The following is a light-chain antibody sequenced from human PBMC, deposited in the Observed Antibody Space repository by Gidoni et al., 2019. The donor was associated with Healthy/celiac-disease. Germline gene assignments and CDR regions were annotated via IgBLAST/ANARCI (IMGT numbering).Light chain of an antibody. V-gene: IGLV1-47*01. CDR1: SSNIGSNY. Sequence: QSVLTQPPSASGTPGQRVTISCSGSSSNIGSNYVYWYQPLPGTAPKLLIYRNNQRPSGVPDRFSGSKSGNSASLAISGLRSEDEADYYGAAWDDSLSGPVFGGGTKLTVL. CDR3: AAWDDSLSGPV. J-gene: IGLJ2*01. CDR2: RNN.